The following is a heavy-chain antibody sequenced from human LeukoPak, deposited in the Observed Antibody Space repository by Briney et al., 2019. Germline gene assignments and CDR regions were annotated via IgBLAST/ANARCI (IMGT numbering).Heavy chain of an antibody. V-gene: IGHV3-33*01. J-gene: IGHJ4*02. CDR1: GLTFSSYG. CDR3: ARDRGQDIVVVPAAPDY. D-gene: IGHD2-2*01. CDR2: IWYDGSNK. Sequence: GGSLRLSCAASGLTFSSYGMHWVRQAPGKGLEWVAVIWYDGSNKYYADSVKGRFTISRDNSKNTLYLQMNSLRAEDTAVYYCARDRGQDIVVVPAAPDYWGQGTLVTVSS.